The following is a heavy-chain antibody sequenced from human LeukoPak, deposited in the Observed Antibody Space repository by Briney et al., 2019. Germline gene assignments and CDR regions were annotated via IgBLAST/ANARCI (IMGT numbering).Heavy chain of an antibody. D-gene: IGHD3-16*01. Sequence: GGSLRLSCAASGFTFSSYEMNWVRQAPGKGLEWVSYISSSGSTIYYADSVKGRFTISRDNAKNSLYLQMNSLRAEDTAVYYCARGLRISHYYYYYMDVWGKGTTVTISS. J-gene: IGHJ6*03. CDR2: ISSSGSTI. CDR3: ARGLRISHYYYYYMDV. V-gene: IGHV3-48*03. CDR1: GFTFSSYE.